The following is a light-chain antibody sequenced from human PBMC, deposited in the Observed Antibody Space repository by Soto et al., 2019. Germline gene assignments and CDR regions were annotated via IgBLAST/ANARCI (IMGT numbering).Light chain of an antibody. CDR3: QKYNTAPLT. CDR2: GIS. J-gene: IGKJ4*01. Sequence: QMTQYKSSLSASVGDRVTITCRASQSFSTYLAWYQQKPGKVPKLLISGISTLQSGVPSRFSGSGYGTEFTLTISNLQPEDVATYYCQKYNTAPLTFGGGTKVDIK. CDR1: QSFSTY. V-gene: IGKV1-27*01.